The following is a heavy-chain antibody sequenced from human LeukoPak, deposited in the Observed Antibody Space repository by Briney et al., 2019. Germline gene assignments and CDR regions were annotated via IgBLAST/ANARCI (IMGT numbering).Heavy chain of an antibody. V-gene: IGHV3-23*01. J-gene: IGHJ5*02. Sequence: GGSLRLSCAASGFTFSSYAMSWVRQAPGKGLEWVSAISGRGGSTYYADSVKGRFTISRDNSKNTLYLQMNSLRAEDTAVYYCAKEVYYDSSGYFRPNWFDPWGQGTLVTVSS. CDR2: ISGRGGST. CDR1: GFTFSSYA. CDR3: AKEVYYDSSGYFRPNWFDP. D-gene: IGHD3-22*01.